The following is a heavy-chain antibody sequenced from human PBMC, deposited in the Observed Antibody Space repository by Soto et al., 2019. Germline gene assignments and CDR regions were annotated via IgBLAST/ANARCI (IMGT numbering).Heavy chain of an antibody. D-gene: IGHD3-10*01. Sequence: GGSLRLSCVASGFTLRNYWMAWVRQTPGKGLEFMANIRQDGDEINYVDSVKGRFTISRDNAKNSLFLQMNSLRDEDTAVYYCGTDEWGGAFDIGGQGTMVTVSS. CDR2: IRQDGDEI. J-gene: IGHJ3*02. CDR3: GTDEWGGAFDI. CDR1: GFTLRNYW. V-gene: IGHV3-7*04.